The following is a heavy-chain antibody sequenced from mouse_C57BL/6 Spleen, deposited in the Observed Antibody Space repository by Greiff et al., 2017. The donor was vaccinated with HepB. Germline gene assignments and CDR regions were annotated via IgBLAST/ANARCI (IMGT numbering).Heavy chain of an antibody. V-gene: IGHV1-82*01. J-gene: IGHJ3*01. CDR2: IYPGDGDT. CDR3: ARDGVITTVVPFAY. Sequence: QVHVKQSGPELVKPGASVKISCKASGYAFSSSWMNWVKQRPGKGLEWIGRIYPGDGDTNYNGKFKGKATLTADKSSSTAYMQLSSLTSEDSAVYVCARDGVITTVVPFAYWGQGTLVTVSA. CDR1: GYAFSSSW. D-gene: IGHD1-1*01.